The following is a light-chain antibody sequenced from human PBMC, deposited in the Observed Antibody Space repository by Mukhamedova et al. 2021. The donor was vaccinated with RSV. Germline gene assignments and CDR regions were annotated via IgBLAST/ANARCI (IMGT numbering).Light chain of an antibody. CDR1: QSVSTS. J-gene: IGKJ1*01. Sequence: SQSVSTSLAWYQQKPGQSPRLLIYGASTRATGIPARFSGSGSGTEFTLTINNLQSEDFAVFYCQHYNNWPPWTFGQGTKVEI. CDR3: QHYNNWPPWT. CDR2: GAS. V-gene: IGKV3-15*01.